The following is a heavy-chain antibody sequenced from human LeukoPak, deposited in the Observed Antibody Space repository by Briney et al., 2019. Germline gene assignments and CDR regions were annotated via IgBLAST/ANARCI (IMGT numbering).Heavy chain of an antibody. CDR3: ARDGPLYDYVWGSYRPPGAFDI. D-gene: IGHD3-16*02. V-gene: IGHV1-2*02. CDR2: INPNSGGT. Sequence: ASVKVSCKASGYTFTGYYMHWVRQAPGQGLEWMGWINPNSGGTNYAQKFQGRVTMTRDTSISTAYMELSRLRPDDTAVYYCARDGPLYDYVWGSYRPPGAFDIWGQGTMVTVSS. J-gene: IGHJ3*02. CDR1: GYTFTGYY.